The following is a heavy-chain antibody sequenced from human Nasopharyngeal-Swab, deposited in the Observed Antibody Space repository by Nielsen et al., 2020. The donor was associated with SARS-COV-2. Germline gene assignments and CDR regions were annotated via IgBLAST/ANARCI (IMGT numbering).Heavy chain of an antibody. V-gene: IGHV4-34*01. Sequence: WIRQPPGKGLEWIADIYHSGSTNYNPSLKSRVTLSVDTSMNRVSLEVSSVTAADTAVYYCARGLSGIVPAPILGLGPYYYYYMDVWGKGTTVTVSS. CDR3: ARGLSGIVPAPILGLGPYYYYYMDV. CDR2: IYHSGST. J-gene: IGHJ6*03. D-gene: IGHD2-2*01.